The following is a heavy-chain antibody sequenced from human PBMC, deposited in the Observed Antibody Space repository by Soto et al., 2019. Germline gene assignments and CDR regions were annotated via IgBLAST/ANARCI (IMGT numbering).Heavy chain of an antibody. J-gene: IGHJ6*03. CDR1: GGSISSSSYY. V-gene: IGHV4-39*07. CDR3: ARKGAAASYAHYYMDV. D-gene: IGHD6-13*01. Sequence: SETLSLTCTVSGGSISSSSYYWGWIRQPPGKGLEWIGSIYYSGSTYYNPSLKSRVTISVDTSRNRFSLNLTSATAADTAVYYCARKGAAASYAHYYMDVWGRGTAVTVSS. CDR2: IYYSGST.